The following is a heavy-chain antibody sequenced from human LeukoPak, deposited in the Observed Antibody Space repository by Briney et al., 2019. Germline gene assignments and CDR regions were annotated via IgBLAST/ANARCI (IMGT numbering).Heavy chain of an antibody. D-gene: IGHD1-26*01. Sequence: GGSLRLSCAASGFTFSGYWMSWVRQAPGKGLEWVANIKQDASEIYYVDSVKGRFTISRDNAKNSLYLQMNSLRADDTAVYYCARDKIVGPTTLDHWGQGTLVTVSS. V-gene: IGHV3-7*01. CDR1: GFTFSGYW. CDR2: IKQDASEI. CDR3: ARDKIVGPTTLDH. J-gene: IGHJ4*02.